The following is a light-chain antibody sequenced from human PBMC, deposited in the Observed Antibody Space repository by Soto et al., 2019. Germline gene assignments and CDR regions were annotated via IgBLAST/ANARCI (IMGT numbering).Light chain of an antibody. Sequence: QSALTQPASVSGSPGQSITISCTGTSSDVGAYNYVSWYRQHPGKGPELIIYKVTDRPSGVSSRFSGSKSGNTASLTISGLQAEDEADYYCSSYTTRSTWVFGGGTKLTVL. J-gene: IGLJ3*02. CDR2: KVT. V-gene: IGLV2-14*01. CDR1: SSDVGAYNY. CDR3: SSYTTRSTWV.